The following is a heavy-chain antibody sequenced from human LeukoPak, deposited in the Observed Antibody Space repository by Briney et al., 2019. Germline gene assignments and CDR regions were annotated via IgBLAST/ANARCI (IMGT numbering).Heavy chain of an antibody. CDR2: ISSSSSTI. Sequence: GGSLRLSCAASGFTFSSYSMNWVRQAPGKGLEWVSYISSSSSTIYYADSVKGRFTISRDNAKNSLYLQMNSLRGEDTAIYYCARDQGVAGYVFGYWGQGTLVTVSS. CDR3: ARDQGVAGYVFGY. D-gene: IGHD6-19*01. V-gene: IGHV3-48*04. CDR1: GFTFSSYS. J-gene: IGHJ4*02.